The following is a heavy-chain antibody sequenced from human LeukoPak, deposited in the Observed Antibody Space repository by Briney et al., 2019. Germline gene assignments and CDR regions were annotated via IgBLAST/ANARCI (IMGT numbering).Heavy chain of an antibody. CDR3: ARLVDGGMRLHDAFDI. J-gene: IGHJ3*02. Sequence: SETLSLTCAVYGGSFSGYYWSWIRQPPGKGLEWIGEINHSGSTNYNPSLKSRVTISVDTSKNQFSLKLSSVTAADTAVYYCARLVDGGMRLHDAFDIWGQGTMVTVSS. CDR1: GGSFSGYY. V-gene: IGHV4-34*01. CDR2: INHSGST. D-gene: IGHD3-16*01.